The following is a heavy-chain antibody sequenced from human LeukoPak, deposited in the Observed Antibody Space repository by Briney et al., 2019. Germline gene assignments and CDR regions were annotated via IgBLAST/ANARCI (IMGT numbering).Heavy chain of an antibody. V-gene: IGHV3-74*01. CDR1: GFTFSST. CDR3: ARHNYYAMDV. CDR2: ISSDGSTT. J-gene: IGHJ6*02. Sequence: PGGSLRLSCAASGFTFSSTMHWVRQAPGKGLVWVSRISSDGSTTRYADPVKGRFTISRDNAKNTLCLQMNSLRAEDTAVYYCARHNYYAMDVWGQGTTVTVSS.